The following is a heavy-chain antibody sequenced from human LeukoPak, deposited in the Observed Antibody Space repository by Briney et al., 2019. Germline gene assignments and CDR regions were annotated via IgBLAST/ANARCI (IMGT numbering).Heavy chain of an antibody. J-gene: IGHJ6*03. V-gene: IGHV3-7*01. CDR2: IKQDGSEK. CDR3: ARDITPYYYMDV. D-gene: IGHD3-10*01. CDR1: GFSFSSYL. Sequence: PGGSLRLSCAASGFSFSSYLMSWVRQAPGKGLEWVANIKQDGSEKYYVDSVKGRFTISRDNAKNSLYLQMNSLRAEDTAVYYCARDITPYYYMDVWGKGTTVTVSS.